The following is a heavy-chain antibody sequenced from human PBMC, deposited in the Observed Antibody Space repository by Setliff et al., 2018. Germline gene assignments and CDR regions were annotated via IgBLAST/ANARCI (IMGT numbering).Heavy chain of an antibody. V-gene: IGHV4-61*09. CDR1: GGSISSGSYY. CDR3: AREQSNYDFWSGYYGSYYYYMDV. J-gene: IGHJ6*03. CDR2: IYTSGST. D-gene: IGHD3-3*01. Sequence: SETLSLTCTVSGGSISSGSYYWSWIRQPAGKGLEWIGHIYTSGSTNYNPSLKSRVTISVDTSKNQFSLKLSSVTAADTAVYYCAREQSNYDFWSGYYGSYYYYMDVWDKGTTVTVSS.